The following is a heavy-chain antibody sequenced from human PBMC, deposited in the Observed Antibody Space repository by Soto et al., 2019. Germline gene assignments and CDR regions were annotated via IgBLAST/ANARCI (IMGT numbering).Heavy chain of an antibody. Sequence: GGSLRLSCAASGFTFSDYYMTWIRQAPGKGLEWVSYISTSGSTIYYADSVKGRFTISRDNAKNSLFLQMNSLRAEDTAVYYCARDVPAANDAFDIWGQGTMVTVSS. V-gene: IGHV3-11*01. J-gene: IGHJ3*02. CDR1: GFTFSDYY. D-gene: IGHD2-2*01. CDR2: ISTSGSTI. CDR3: ARDVPAANDAFDI.